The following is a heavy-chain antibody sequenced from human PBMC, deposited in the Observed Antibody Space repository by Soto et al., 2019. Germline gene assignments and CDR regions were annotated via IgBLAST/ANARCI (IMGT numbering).Heavy chain of an antibody. V-gene: IGHV3-9*01. CDR3: AKDIGDIVVVPAATFDY. CDR2: ISWNSGSI. Sequence: GGSLRLSCAASGFTFDDYAMHWVRQAPGKGLEWVSGISWNSGSIGYADSVKGRFTISRDNAKNSLYLQMNSLRAEDTALYYCAKDIGDIVVVPAATFDYWGQGTLVTVSS. D-gene: IGHD2-2*01. J-gene: IGHJ4*02. CDR1: GFTFDDYA.